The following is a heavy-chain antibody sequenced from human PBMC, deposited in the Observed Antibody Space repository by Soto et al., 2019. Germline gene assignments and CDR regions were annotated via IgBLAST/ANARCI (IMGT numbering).Heavy chain of an antibody. J-gene: IGHJ6*02. CDR1: VFTFSSYG. CDR2: IWYDGSNK. V-gene: IGHV3-33*01. D-gene: IGHD6-13*01. CDR3: ARNPPGIAAAEHYYYGMDV. Sequence: PGGSLRLSCVASVFTFSSYGMHWVRQAPGKGLEWVAVIWYDGSNKYYADSVKGRFTISRDNSKNTLYLQMNSLRAEDTAVYYCARNPPGIAAAEHYYYGMDVWGQGTTVTVSS.